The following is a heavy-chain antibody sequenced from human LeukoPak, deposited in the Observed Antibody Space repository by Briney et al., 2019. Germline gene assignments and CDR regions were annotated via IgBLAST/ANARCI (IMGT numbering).Heavy chain of an antibody. V-gene: IGHV3-74*01. CDR2: ITYDGSST. J-gene: IGHJ4*02. CDR3: ATKQGGNPAY. CDR1: GLTFSSHW. Sequence: GGSLTLSCAASGLTFSSHWMHWVRQARGKGLVCVSRITYDGSSTTYAASVKSRFIIPRDNAKNMLYLQVNSLRGEHTAVYYCATKQGGNPAYWGQGTLVTVSS. D-gene: IGHD1-14*01.